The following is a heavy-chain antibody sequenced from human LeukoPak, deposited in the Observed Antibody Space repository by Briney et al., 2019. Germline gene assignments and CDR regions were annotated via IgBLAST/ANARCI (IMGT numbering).Heavy chain of an antibody. CDR3: ARSRGLLLPDY. V-gene: IGHV3-74*01. D-gene: IGHD3-3*01. Sequence: GVSLRLSCAASVFTFSSYWMHWVRQAPGKGLVWVSRINSDGGSTSYADSVKSRFTISRDNAKNTLDLQMNSLRAEDTAVYYCARSRGLLLPDYWGQGTLVTVSS. J-gene: IGHJ4*02. CDR1: VFTFSSYW. CDR2: INSDGGST.